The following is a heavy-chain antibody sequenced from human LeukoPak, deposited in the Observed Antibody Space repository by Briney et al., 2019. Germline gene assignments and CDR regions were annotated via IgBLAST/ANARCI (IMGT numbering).Heavy chain of an antibody. Sequence: PGGSLRLSCAASVFAFSSYGMSWVRQAPGKGVEWVSAISGSGGRTYYGDSERGRFTIPRDNSKNTLYLQMNRLRAEDTGVYYCATDYYDILTGYSRFTKYFDHWGQGNLVTVSS. CDR2: ISGSGGRT. J-gene: IGHJ4*02. D-gene: IGHD3-9*01. V-gene: IGHV3-23*01. CDR1: VFAFSSYG. CDR3: ATDYYDILTGYSRFTKYFDH.